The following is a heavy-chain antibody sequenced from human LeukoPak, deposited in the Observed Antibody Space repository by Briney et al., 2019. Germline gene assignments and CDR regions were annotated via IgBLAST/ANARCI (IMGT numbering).Heavy chain of an antibody. V-gene: IGHV3-21*01. CDR2: ISSSSSYI. CDR1: GFTFSSYS. CDR3: ARMQSSYYDSSGYYGMDV. Sequence: GGSLRLSCAASGFTFSSYSMNWVRQAPGKGLEWVSSISSSSSYIYYADSVKGRFTISRDNAKNSLYLQMNSLRAEDTAVYYCARMQSSYYDSSGYYGMDVWGQGTTVTVSS. J-gene: IGHJ6*02. D-gene: IGHD3-22*01.